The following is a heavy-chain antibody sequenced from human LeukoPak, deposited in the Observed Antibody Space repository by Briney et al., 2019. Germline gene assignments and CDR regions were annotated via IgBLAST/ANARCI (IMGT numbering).Heavy chain of an antibody. V-gene: IGHV3-15*01. D-gene: IGHD6-6*01. CDR2: IKSKTDGGTT. J-gene: IGHJ4*02. CDR1: GFTFSSYS. Sequence: GGSLRLSCAASGFTFSSYSMNWVRQAPGKGLEWVGRIKSKTDGGTTAYAAPVKGRFTVSRDDSRNTLYLQMNSLKTEDTAVYYCTTDRGIAARPVFDSWGQGTLVTVSS. CDR3: TTDRGIAARPVFDS.